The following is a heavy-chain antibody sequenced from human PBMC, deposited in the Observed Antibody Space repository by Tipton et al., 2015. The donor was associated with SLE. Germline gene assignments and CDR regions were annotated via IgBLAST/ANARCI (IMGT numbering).Heavy chain of an antibody. V-gene: IGHV4-38-2*02. CDR1: GFSISSGFN. J-gene: IGHJ3*02. D-gene: IGHD1-7*01. CDR3: ARDTGTYGFDAFDI. Sequence: TLSLTCTVSGFSISSGFNWGWIRQPPGKGLEWIGITYHTGATNYNPSLQRRVAISVDRSQNQFSLKLSSVTAADTAVYYCARDTGTYGFDAFDIWGQGTMVTVSS. CDR2: TYHTGAT.